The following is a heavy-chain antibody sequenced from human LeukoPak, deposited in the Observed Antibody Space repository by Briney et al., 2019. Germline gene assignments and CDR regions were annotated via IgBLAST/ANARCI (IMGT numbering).Heavy chain of an antibody. CDR1: GFTFSSYA. Sequence: GGSLRLSCSASGFTFSSYAMHWVRQAPGKGLEYVSTISSNGGSTYYADSVKGRFTISRDNSKNTLYLQMSSLRVEDTAVYYCVKGLAAAGANYWGQGTLVTVSS. D-gene: IGHD6-13*01. J-gene: IGHJ4*02. V-gene: IGHV3-64D*09. CDR2: ISSNGGST. CDR3: VKGLAAAGANY.